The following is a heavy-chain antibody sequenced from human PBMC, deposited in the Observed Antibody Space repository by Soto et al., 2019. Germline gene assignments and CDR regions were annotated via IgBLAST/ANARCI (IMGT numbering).Heavy chain of an antibody. CDR2: IYPGDSDT. CDR3: ATQSPVLRFLEWLPHNYYYYYGMDV. V-gene: IGHV5-51*01. Sequence: PGESLKISCKGSGYSFTSYWIGWVRQMPGKGLEWMGIIYPGDSDTRYSPSFQGQVTISADKSISTAYLQWSSLKASDTAMYYCATQSPVLRFLEWLPHNYYYYYGMDVWGQGTTVTVSS. CDR1: GYSFTSYW. D-gene: IGHD3-3*01. J-gene: IGHJ6*02.